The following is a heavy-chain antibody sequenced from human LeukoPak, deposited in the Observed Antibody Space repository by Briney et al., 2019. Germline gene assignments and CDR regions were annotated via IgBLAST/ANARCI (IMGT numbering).Heavy chain of an antibody. CDR2: MNPNSGNT. Sequence: ASVKVSCKASGYTFTSYDINWVRQATGQGLEWMGWMNPNSGNTGYAQKFQGRVTITRNTSISTAYMELSSLRSEDTAVYYCARSAITMIGYYYYMDVWGKGTTVTVSS. V-gene: IGHV1-8*03. D-gene: IGHD3-22*01. CDR1: GYTFTSYD. CDR3: ARSAITMIGYYYYMDV. J-gene: IGHJ6*03.